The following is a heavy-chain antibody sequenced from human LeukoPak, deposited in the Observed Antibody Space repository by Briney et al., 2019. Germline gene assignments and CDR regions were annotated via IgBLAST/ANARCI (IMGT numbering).Heavy chain of an antibody. D-gene: IGHD3-22*01. CDR3: ARGGAPDSSGYYGGLDY. CDR1: GFTFSSYW. J-gene: IGHJ4*02. Sequence: GGSLRLSCAASGFTFSSYWMSWVRQAPGKGLEWVADIKQDGSEKYYVDSVKGRFTISRDNAKNSLYLQMNSLRAEDTAVYYCARGGAPDSSGYYGGLDYWGQGTLVTVSS. CDR2: IKQDGSEK. V-gene: IGHV3-7*01.